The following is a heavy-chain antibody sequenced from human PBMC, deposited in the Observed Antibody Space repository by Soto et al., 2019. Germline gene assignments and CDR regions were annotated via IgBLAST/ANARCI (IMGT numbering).Heavy chain of an antibody. CDR2: IIPIFGTA. V-gene: IGHV1-69*01. D-gene: IGHD2-2*01. CDR1: GGTFSSYA. J-gene: IGHJ5*02. Sequence: QVQLVQSGAEVKKPGSSVKVSCKASGGTFSSYAISWVRQAPGQGLEWMGGIIPIFGTANYAQKFQGRVTITAAECTSTAYMELSSLRYEDTAVYYGAREAGYCSSTSCYNWFDPSGQGTLVTVSS. CDR3: AREAGYCSSTSCYNWFDP.